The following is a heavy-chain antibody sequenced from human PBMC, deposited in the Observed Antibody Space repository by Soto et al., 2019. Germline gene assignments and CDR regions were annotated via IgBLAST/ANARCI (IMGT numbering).Heavy chain of an antibody. CDR2: INHSGST. D-gene: IGHD2-8*02. CDR3: ARDKITGLFDY. CDR1: GGSFRGYC. Sequence: SETLSLTCAVYGGSFRGYCWTWIRQPPGTGLEWIGEINHSGSTNYNPSLKSRVTISVDTSKNQFSLKLTSVTAADTAVYYCARDKITGLFDYWGQGTLVTVPS. J-gene: IGHJ4*02. V-gene: IGHV4-34*01.